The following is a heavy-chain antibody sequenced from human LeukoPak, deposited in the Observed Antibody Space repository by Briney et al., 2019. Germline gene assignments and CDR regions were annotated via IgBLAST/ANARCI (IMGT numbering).Heavy chain of an antibody. D-gene: IGHD3-22*01. CDR2: IRSKAYGGTT. J-gene: IGHJ4*02. CDR1: GFTFGDYA. Sequence: PGGSLRLSCTASGFTFGDYAMSWFRQAPGKGLEWVGFIRSKAYGGTTEYAASVKGRFTISRDDSKSIAYLQMNSLKTEETAVYYCTRDYGSYYYDSSGYYFSDYWGQGTLVTVSS. CDR3: TRDYGSYYYDSSGYYFSDY. V-gene: IGHV3-49*03.